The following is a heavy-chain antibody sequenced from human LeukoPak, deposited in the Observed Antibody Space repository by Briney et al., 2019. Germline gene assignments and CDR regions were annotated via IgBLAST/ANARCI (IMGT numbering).Heavy chain of an antibody. Sequence: GGSLRLSCAASGFTFSSYGMHWVRQAPGKGLEWVAVISYDGSNKYYADSVMGRFTISRDNSKNTLYLQMNSLRAEDTAVYYCAKGRSSYYYYGMDVWGQGTTVTVSS. CDR1: GFTFSSYG. CDR2: ISYDGSNK. D-gene: IGHD3-16*02. J-gene: IGHJ6*02. V-gene: IGHV3-30*18. CDR3: AKGRSSYYYYGMDV.